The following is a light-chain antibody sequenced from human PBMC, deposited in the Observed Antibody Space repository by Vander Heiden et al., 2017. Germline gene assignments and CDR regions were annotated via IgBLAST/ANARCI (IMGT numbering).Light chain of an antibody. V-gene: IGLV3-19*01. J-gene: IGLJ3*02. CDR1: SLRSYY. CDR3: NSRDSSGNHLV. Sequence: SSELTQDPAVSVALAQTVRITCQGDSLRSYYASWYQQKPGQAPVLVIYSKNNRPSGIPDRFSGSSSGNTASLTITGAQAEDEADYYCNSRDSSGNHLVFGGGTKLTVL. CDR2: SKN.